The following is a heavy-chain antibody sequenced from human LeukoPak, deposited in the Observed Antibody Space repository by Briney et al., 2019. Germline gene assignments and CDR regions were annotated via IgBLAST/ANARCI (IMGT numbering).Heavy chain of an antibody. Sequence: GGSLRLSCAASGFTFSNYWMTWVRQAPGKGLEWVAHINQDGSEEHYMDSVKARFTISRDNAKNSLFLQMNSLRVEDTAVYYCVRDGGVSGYDLLDYWGQGTLVTVSS. V-gene: IGHV3-7*01. CDR2: INQDGSEE. CDR1: GFTFSNYW. J-gene: IGHJ4*02. CDR3: VRDGGVSGYDLLDY. D-gene: IGHD5-12*01.